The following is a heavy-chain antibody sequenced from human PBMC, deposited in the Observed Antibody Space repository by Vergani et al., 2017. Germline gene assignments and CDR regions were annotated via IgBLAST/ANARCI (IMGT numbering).Heavy chain of an antibody. CDR1: GFTFSDYY. CDR3: ATNRQAGALDAFDI. CDR2: ISSSGSTI. V-gene: IGHV3-11*01. J-gene: IGHJ3*02. D-gene: IGHD6-19*01. Sequence: QVQLVESGGGLVKPGGSLRLSCAASGFTFSDYYMSWIRQAPGKGLEWVSYISSSGSTIYYADSVKGRFTISRDNAKNTLYLQMNSLRAEDTAVYYCATNRQAGALDAFDIWGQGTMVTVSS.